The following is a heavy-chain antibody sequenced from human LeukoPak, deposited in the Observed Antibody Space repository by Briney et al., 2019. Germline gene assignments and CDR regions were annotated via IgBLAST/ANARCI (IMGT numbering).Heavy chain of an antibody. CDR1: EFTFSNFW. D-gene: IGHD5-18*01. CDR3: AREGYSTPYYFDY. CDR2: IYSGGST. Sequence: GGSLRLSCSASEFTFSNFWMSWVRQAPGKGPEWVSVIYSGGSTYYADSVKGRFTISRDNSKNTLYLQMNSLRAEDTAVYYCAREGYSTPYYFDYWGQGTLVTVSS. V-gene: IGHV3-53*01. J-gene: IGHJ4*02.